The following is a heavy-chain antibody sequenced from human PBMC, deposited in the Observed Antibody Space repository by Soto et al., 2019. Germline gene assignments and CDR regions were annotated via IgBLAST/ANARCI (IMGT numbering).Heavy chain of an antibody. Sequence: GGSLRLSCAASGFTFSSYWMNWVRQAPGKGLEWVANIDQDGNEDNLLDSVKGRFTISRDNAKNSLFLQMNSLRVDDTAVYYCARTGDGHHDFLDYWGQGALVTVSS. CDR3: ARTGDGHHDFLDY. CDR2: IDQDGNED. V-gene: IGHV3-7*01. D-gene: IGHD1-1*01. CDR1: GFTFSSYW. J-gene: IGHJ4*02.